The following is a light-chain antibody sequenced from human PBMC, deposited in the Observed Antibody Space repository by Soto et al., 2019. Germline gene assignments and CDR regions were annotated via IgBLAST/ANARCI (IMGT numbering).Light chain of an antibody. V-gene: IGKV1-9*01. CDR3: QQLNSYPRT. CDR2: AAS. CDR1: QVINNF. Sequence: IQLTQSPSSLSASVGDRVTITCRASQVINNFLAWYQQKPGKAPKLLIYAASTLQSGVPSRFSGSGFGTDFTLTISSLQPEDFATYYCQQLNSYPRTFGQGTKLEIK. J-gene: IGKJ2*02.